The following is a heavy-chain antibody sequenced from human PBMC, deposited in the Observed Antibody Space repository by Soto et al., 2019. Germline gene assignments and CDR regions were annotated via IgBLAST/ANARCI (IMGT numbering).Heavy chain of an antibody. CDR1: GYTFTSYG. CDR2: ISAYNGNT. J-gene: IGHJ6*03. V-gene: IGHV1-18*01. D-gene: IGHD1-1*01. Sequence: ASVKVSCKASGYTFTSYGISWVRQAPGQGLEWMGWISAYNGNTNYAQKLQGRVTMTTDTSTSTAYMELRSLRSDDTAVYYCAKDGHGKIYYHYMDVWGKGTTVTVSS. CDR3: AKDGHGKIYYHYMDV.